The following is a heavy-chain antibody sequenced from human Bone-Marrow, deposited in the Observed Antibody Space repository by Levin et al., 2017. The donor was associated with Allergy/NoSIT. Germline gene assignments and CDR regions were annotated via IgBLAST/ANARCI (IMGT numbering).Heavy chain of an antibody. CDR2: IYYSGST. CDR1: GGSISSGGYY. D-gene: IGHD3-16*02. CDR3: ARVPRRITFGGVIVYYFDY. V-gene: IGHV4-31*03. Sequence: SETLSLTCTVSGGSISSGGYYWSWIRQHPGKGLEWIGYIYYSGSTYYNPSLKSRVTISVDTSKNQFSLKLSSVTAADTAVYYCARVPRRITFGGVIVYYFDYWGQGTLVTVSS. J-gene: IGHJ4*02.